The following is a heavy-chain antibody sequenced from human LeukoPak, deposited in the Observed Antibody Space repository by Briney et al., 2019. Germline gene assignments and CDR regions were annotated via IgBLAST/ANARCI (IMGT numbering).Heavy chain of an antibody. CDR3: ARDSWDCSSTSCYIYYYYGMDV. D-gene: IGHD2-2*02. CDR1: GGTFSSYA. V-gene: IGHV1-69*13. J-gene: IGHJ6*02. Sequence: SVTVSCKASGGTFSSYAISWVRQAPGQGLEWMGGIIPIFGTANYAQKFQGRVTITADESTSTAYMELSSLRSEDTAVYYCARDSWDCSSTSCYIYYYYGMDVWGQGTRSPSP. CDR2: IIPIFGTA.